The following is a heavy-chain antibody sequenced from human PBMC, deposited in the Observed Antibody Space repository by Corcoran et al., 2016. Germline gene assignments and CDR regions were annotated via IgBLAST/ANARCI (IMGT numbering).Heavy chain of an antibody. V-gene: IGHV4-39*07. CDR2: IYYSGST. D-gene: IGHD2-2*01. CDR1: GGSISSSSYY. Sequence: QLQLQESGPGLVKPSETLSLTCTVSGGSISSSSYYWGWIRQPPGQGLEWIGSIYYSGSTYYNPSLKSRVTISVDTSKNQFSLKLSSVTAADTAVYYCARVSAAVVPAALDYWGQVTLVTVSS. CDR3: ARVSAAVVPAALDY. J-gene: IGHJ4*02.